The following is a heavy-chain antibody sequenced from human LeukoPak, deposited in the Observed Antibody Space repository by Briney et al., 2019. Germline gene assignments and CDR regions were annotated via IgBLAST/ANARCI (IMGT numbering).Heavy chain of an antibody. CDR2: ISAYNGNT. CDR3: ARDYGGVDYYYYYYMDV. CDR1: GYTFTSYG. D-gene: IGHD4/OR15-4a*01. V-gene: IGHV1-18*01. J-gene: IGHJ6*03. Sequence: ASVKVSCKASGYTFTSYGISWVRQAPGQGLEWMGWISAYNGNTNYAQKLQGRVTMTTDTSTSTAYMELRSLRSDDTAVYYCARDYGGVDYYYYYYMDVWGKGTTVTVSS.